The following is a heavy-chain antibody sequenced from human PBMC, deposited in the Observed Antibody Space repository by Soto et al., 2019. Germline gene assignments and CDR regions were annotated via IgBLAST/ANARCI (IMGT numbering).Heavy chain of an antibody. V-gene: IGHV3-73*02. Sequence: EVQLVESGGGLVQPGGSLKLCCAASGFNFSDSAMYWVRQASGKGLEWVGRIRSKANDYATAYAASVKGRFTVSRDDSSNTAYLQMYSLKTEDTAVYYCTRHEDDIVSFDHWGQGTRVTVSS. J-gene: IGHJ4*02. CDR2: IRSKANDYAT. CDR1: GFNFSDSA. D-gene: IGHD5-12*01. CDR3: TRHEDDIVSFDH.